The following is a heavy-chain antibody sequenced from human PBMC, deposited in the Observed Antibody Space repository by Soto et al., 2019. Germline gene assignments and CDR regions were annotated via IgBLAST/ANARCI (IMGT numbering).Heavy chain of an antibody. J-gene: IGHJ4*02. CDR3: AREFASGSPNYDY. CDR1: GYTFTGYY. CDR2: INPNSGGT. D-gene: IGHD3-10*01. Sequence: ASVKVSCKASGYTFTGYYMHWVRQAPGQGLEWMGWINPNSGGTNYAQKFQGWVTMTRDTSISTAYMELSRLRSDDTAVYYCAREFASGSPNYDYRGLGTLVTVSS. V-gene: IGHV1-2*04.